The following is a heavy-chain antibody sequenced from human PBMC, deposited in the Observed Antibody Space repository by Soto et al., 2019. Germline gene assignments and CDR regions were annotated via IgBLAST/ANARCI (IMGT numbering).Heavy chain of an antibody. J-gene: IGHJ3*02. V-gene: IGHV3-53*02. CDR1: GFSVSSDY. D-gene: IGHD3-3*01. CDR3: ARATEWNALDI. Sequence: DVQLVETGGGLIQPGGSLRIFCAASGFSVSSDYMNWVRQDPGKGLEWVSVIYRGGSTYYADSVRGRFTISRDNSENTLFLQMNSLRAEDTAVYYCARATEWNALDIWGQGTMVTVSS. CDR2: IYRGGST.